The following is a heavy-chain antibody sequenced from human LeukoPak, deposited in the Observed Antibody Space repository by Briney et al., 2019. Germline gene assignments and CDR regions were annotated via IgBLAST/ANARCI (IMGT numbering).Heavy chain of an antibody. CDR1: GFTLSSYS. CDR3: TRQRWLQPKY. Sequence: GGSLRLSCAASGFTLSSYSMNWVRQAPGKGLEWVSSISSSSSYIYFADSVKGRFTISRDNSKNTLYLQMNSLKTEDTAVYYCTRQRWLQPKYWGQGTLVTVSS. V-gene: IGHV3-21*03. D-gene: IGHD5-24*01. J-gene: IGHJ4*02. CDR2: ISSSSSYI.